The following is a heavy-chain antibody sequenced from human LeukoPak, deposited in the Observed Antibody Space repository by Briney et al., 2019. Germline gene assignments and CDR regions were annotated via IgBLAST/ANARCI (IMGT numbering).Heavy chain of an antibody. J-gene: IGHJ5*02. CDR3: ARGGRITMVRGVIITFSLDP. CDR1: GGSISSYY. D-gene: IGHD3-10*01. V-gene: IGHV4-59*01. CDR2: IYYSGST. Sequence: SETLSLTCTVSGGSISSYYWSWIRQPPGKGLEWIGYIYYSGSTNYNPPLKSRVTISVDTSKNQFSLKLSSVTAADTAVYYCARGGRITMVRGVIITFSLDPWGQGTLVTVSS.